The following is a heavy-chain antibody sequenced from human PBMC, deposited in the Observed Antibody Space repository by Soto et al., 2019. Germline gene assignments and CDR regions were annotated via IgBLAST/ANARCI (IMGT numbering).Heavy chain of an antibody. V-gene: IGHV4-31*03. J-gene: IGHJ4*02. CDR3: ATLRGLGVVSPYFDY. CDR2: IYYNGTT. Sequence: LSLTCTVIGGSIRSPNFSWSWIRQHPGKGPEWIGNIYYNGTTTYSPSLESRLTISLDPSKNQFSLTLKSVTAADTAVYFCATLRGLGVVSPYFDYWGQGLMVTVSS. CDR1: GGSIRSPNFS. D-gene: IGHD3-10*01.